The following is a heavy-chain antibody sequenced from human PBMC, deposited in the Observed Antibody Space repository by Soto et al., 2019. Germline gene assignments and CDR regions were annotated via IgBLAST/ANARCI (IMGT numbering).Heavy chain of an antibody. CDR3: ARDRLVRFLELLAP. Sequence: GGSLRLSCAASGFTFSSYGMHWVRQAPGKGLEWVAVIWYDGSNKYYADSVKGRFTISRDNSKNTLYLQMNSLRAEDTAVYYCARDRLVRFLELLAPWAQGTLDTVSS. CDR1: GFTFSSYG. D-gene: IGHD3-3*01. J-gene: IGHJ5*02. CDR2: IWYDGSNK. V-gene: IGHV3-33*01.